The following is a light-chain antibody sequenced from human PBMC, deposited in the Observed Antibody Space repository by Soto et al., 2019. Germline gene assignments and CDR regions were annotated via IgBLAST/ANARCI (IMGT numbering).Light chain of an antibody. Sequence: EIVLTQSPGTLSLSPGERASLSCRASQSVSSTYLAWYQQKPGQAPRLLIYATSTRATGIPDRFSGSGSGTDFTLIISRLEPGDFAVYYCQQYGSSLWTFGQGTKVEIK. CDR3: QQYGSSLWT. V-gene: IGKV3-20*01. CDR1: QSVSSTY. J-gene: IGKJ1*01. CDR2: ATS.